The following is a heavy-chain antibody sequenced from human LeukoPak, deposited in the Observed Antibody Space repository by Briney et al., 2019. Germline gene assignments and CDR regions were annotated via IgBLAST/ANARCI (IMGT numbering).Heavy chain of an antibody. D-gene: IGHD5-24*01. J-gene: IGHJ6*02. CDR3: AKDMATISYYYYGMDV. CDR2: ISGSGGST. CDR1: GFTFTSYA. V-gene: IGHV3-23*01. Sequence: GGSLRLSCAASGFTFTSYAMSWVRQATGKGLEWVSAISGSGGSTYYADSVKGRLTISRDNSKNTLYLQMNSLRAEDTAVYYCAKDMATISYYYYGMDVWGQGTTVTVSS.